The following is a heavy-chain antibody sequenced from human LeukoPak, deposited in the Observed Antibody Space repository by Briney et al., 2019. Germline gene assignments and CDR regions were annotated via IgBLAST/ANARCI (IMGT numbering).Heavy chain of an antibody. CDR1: GFTFSSYG. CDR3: AEPVQRYCSGGSCYASYFDY. CDR2: IRYDGSNK. D-gene: IGHD2-15*01. V-gene: IGHV3-30*02. J-gene: IGHJ4*02. Sequence: PGGSLRLSCAASGFTFSSYGMHWVRQAPGKGLEWVAFIRYDGSNKYYADSVKGRFTISRDNSKNTLYLQMNSLRAEDTAVYYCAEPVQRYCSGGSCYASYFDYWGQGTLVTVSS.